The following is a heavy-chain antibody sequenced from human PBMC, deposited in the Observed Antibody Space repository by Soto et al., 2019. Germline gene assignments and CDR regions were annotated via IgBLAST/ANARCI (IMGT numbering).Heavy chain of an antibody. CDR1: GYTFPGSY. D-gene: IGHD3-3*01. V-gene: IGHV1-2*04. J-gene: IGHJ3*02. CDR2: LNPTSGGT. CDR3: ARAWRHDAFDI. Sequence: ASVTFSCRASGYTFPGSYMHWLRQAPGQALGWMGWLNPTSGGTNSAQKFEGWVTMTRDTSISTAYMELSRLRYDDTAVYYGARAWRHDAFDIGGQGTMVTVSS.